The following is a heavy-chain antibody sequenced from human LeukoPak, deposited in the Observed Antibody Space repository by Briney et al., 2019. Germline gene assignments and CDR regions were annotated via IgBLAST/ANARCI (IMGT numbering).Heavy chain of an antibody. D-gene: IGHD3-16*01. CDR1: GGSISNHY. Sequence: SETLSLTCTVSGGSISNHYWSWIRQAPGKGLEWIGYVYYSGSTNYNPSVKSRVTISVDTSNNQFSLRLSSVTAADTAVYYCAKHLTNAYYDMIWFDPWGQGTLVTVTS. V-gene: IGHV4-59*11. CDR3: AKHLTNAYYDMIWFDP. J-gene: IGHJ5*02. CDR2: VYYSGST.